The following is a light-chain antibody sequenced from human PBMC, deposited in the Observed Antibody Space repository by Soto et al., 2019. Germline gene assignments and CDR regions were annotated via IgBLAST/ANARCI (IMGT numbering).Light chain of an antibody. CDR3: QQSYSTPRT. J-gene: IGKJ5*01. Sequence: DIQMPQSPSSLSASVGDRVTITCRASQSISSYLNCYQQKPGKAPQLLIYAASSLQSGVPSRFSGSGSGTDFTLTISSLQPEDFATYYCQQSYSTPRTFGQGTRLEIK. CDR2: AAS. CDR1: QSISSY. V-gene: IGKV1-39*01.